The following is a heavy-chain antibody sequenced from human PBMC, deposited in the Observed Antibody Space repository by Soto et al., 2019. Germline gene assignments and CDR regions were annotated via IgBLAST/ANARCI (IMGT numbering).Heavy chain of an antibody. J-gene: IGHJ5*02. CDR3: ARDISRQSWKWFDP. CDR1: GYTVTDHY. Sequence: QVQRVQSGAEVKEPGSSVKVSCRTSGYTVTDHYINWVRQARGQGPEYMGWIHPNSGYTKYSQRFQGMVTMTTETSISTAYLELRRLTSDDTSVNFCARDISRQSWKWFDPWGQGTLVTVSS. V-gene: IGHV1-2*02. D-gene: IGHD1-1*01. CDR2: IHPNSGYT.